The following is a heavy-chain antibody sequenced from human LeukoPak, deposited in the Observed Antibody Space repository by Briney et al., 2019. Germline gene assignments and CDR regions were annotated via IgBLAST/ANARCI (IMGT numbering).Heavy chain of an antibody. Sequence: SETLSLTCTVSGGSISSYYWSWIRQPPGKGLEWIGYIYTSGSTNYNPSLKSRVTISVDTSKNQFSLKLSSVTAADTAVYYCARGRCTNGVCYTDYDYWGQGTLVTVSS. V-gene: IGHV4-4*09. CDR1: GGSISSYY. CDR3: ARGRCTNGVCYTDYDY. J-gene: IGHJ4*02. D-gene: IGHD2-8*01. CDR2: IYTSGST.